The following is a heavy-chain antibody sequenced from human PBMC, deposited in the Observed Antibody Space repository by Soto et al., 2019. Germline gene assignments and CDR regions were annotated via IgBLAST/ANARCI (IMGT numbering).Heavy chain of an antibody. CDR2: ISAYNGNA. V-gene: IGHV1-18*01. J-gene: IGHJ4*02. CDR3: ARRELLNTPHDY. D-gene: IGHD1-26*01. Sequence: ASVKVSCKASGYTFTSYGISWVRQAPGQGLEWMGWISAYNGNANYAQKLQGRVTMTTDTSTSTAYMELRSLRSDDTAVYYCARRELLNTPHDYWGQGTLVTVSS. CDR1: GYTFTSYG.